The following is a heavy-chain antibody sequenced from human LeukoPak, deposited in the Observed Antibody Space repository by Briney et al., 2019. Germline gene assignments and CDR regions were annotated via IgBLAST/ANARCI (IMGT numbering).Heavy chain of an antibody. J-gene: IGHJ6*02. Sequence: GGSLRLSCAASGFTFDDYAMHWVRQAPGKGLEWVSGLNWNSASIGYADSVKGRFTISSDNANNSLSLQMNSLRVEDMALYYCGKDISAGGMDVWGQGTTVTVSS. V-gene: IGHV3-9*03. CDR3: GKDISAGGMDV. CDR2: LNWNSASI. CDR1: GFTFDDYA. D-gene: IGHD3-10*01.